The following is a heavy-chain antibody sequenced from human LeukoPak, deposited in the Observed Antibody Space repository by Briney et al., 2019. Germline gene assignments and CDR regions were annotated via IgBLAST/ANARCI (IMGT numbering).Heavy chain of an antibody. CDR1: GFTFSSYG. D-gene: IGHD5-18*01. V-gene: IGHV3-30*18. Sequence: GRSLRLSCAASGFTFSSYGMHWVRQAPGKGLEWVAVISYDGSNKYYADSVKGRFTTSRDNSKNTLYLQMNSLRAEDTAVYYCAKGPYSYGYFDYWGQGTLVTVSS. CDR3: AKGPYSYGYFDY. J-gene: IGHJ4*02. CDR2: ISYDGSNK.